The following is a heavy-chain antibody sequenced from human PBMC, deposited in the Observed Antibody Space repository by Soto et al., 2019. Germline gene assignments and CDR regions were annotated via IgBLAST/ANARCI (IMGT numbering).Heavy chain of an antibody. D-gene: IGHD3-10*01. Sequence: QVQLVQSGAEVKKPGSSVKVPCKASGGTFSSYVISWVRQAPGQGLEWMGGIIPFSGTTNYSQKFQGRVTLSADESTSTAYMELSILRSDDTAGYYCGSGKRGSYFVYGMDVWGQGTTVTVSS. CDR1: GGTFSSYV. CDR3: GSGKRGSYFVYGMDV. J-gene: IGHJ6*02. V-gene: IGHV1-69*01. CDR2: IIPFSGTT.